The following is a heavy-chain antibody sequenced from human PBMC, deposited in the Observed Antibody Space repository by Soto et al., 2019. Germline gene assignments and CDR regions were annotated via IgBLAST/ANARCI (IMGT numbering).Heavy chain of an antibody. CDR2: ISYDGSNK. V-gene: IGHV3-30*18. D-gene: IGHD3-10*01. CDR3: AKDGYVWFGELYHYYYGMDV. J-gene: IGHJ6*02. Sequence: PGGSLRLSCAASGFTFSSYGMHWVRQAPGKGLEWVAVISYDGSNKYYADSVKGRFTISRDNSKNTLYLQMNSLRAEDTAVYYCAKDGYVWFGELYHYYYGMDVWGQGTTVTVSS. CDR1: GFTFSSYG.